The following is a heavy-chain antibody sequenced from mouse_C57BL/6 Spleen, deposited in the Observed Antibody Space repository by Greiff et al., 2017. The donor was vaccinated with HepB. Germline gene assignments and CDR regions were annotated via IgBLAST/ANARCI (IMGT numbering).Heavy chain of an antibody. Sequence: QVQLQQPGTELVKPGASVKLSCKASGYTFTSYWMHWVKQRPGQGLEWIGNINPSNGGTNYNEKFKSKATLTVDKSSSTADMQLSSLTSEDSAVYYCARDLLSRPGYCDVGGTGTTVTVSS. V-gene: IGHV1-53*01. J-gene: IGHJ1*03. D-gene: IGHD1-1*01. CDR2: INPSNGGT. CDR1: GYTFTSYW. CDR3: ARDLLSRPGYCDV.